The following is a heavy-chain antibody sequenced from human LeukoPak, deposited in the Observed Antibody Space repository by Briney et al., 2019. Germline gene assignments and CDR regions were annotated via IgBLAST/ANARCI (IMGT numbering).Heavy chain of an antibody. J-gene: IGHJ6*02. CDR1: GGSINYYY. V-gene: IGHV4-34*01. Sequence: SETLSLTCTVSGGSINYYYWMWIRQSPGKGLEWIGEINHSGSTNYNPSLKSRVSIPIDTSKNHLSLKLNSVTAADTAVYYCARGRVSVTGYYFAMDVWGQGTTVTVSS. CDR3: ARGRVSVTGYYFAMDV. D-gene: IGHD2-21*02. CDR2: INHSGST.